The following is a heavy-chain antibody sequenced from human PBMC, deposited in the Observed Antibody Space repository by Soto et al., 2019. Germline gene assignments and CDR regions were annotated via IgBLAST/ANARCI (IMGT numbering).Heavy chain of an antibody. CDR2: ISGSGGST. CDR1: GFTFSSYA. Sequence: EVQLLESGGGLVQPGGSLRLSCAASGFTFSSYAMRWVRQAPGKGLEWVSGISGSGGSTFYADSVKGRFTISRDISKNTLYLQMNSLRAEDTAVYYCARSRSSCWFDAFDIWGQGTMVTVSS. J-gene: IGHJ3*02. D-gene: IGHD6-13*01. V-gene: IGHV3-23*01. CDR3: ARSRSSCWFDAFDI.